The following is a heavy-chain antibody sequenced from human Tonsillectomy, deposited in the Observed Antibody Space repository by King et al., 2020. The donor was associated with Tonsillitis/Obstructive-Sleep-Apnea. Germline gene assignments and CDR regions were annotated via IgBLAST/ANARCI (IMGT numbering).Heavy chain of an antibody. J-gene: IGHJ4*02. CDR1: GFSLSTSGMC. CDR2: IDWDDDK. V-gene: IGHV2-70*11. Sequence: TLKESGPALAKPTQTLTLTCTFSGFSLSTSGMCVSWIRQPPGKALEWLARIDWDDDKYYSTSLKTRLTISKDTSKNQVVLTMTNMDPVDTATYYCARIESSSWYLDYWGQGTLVTVSS. D-gene: IGHD6-13*01. CDR3: ARIESSSWYLDY.